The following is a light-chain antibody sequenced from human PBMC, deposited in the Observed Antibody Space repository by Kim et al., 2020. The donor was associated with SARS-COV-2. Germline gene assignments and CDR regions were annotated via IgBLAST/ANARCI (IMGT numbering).Light chain of an antibody. Sequence: SSSVGDGVTITCRASQSISDWLAWYQQQPGKAPKVLIYDASRLGSGVPSRFSGSGFGTEFTLTISSLQPDDLATYYCQQYSSYWTFGQGTKVDIK. CDR1: QSISDW. CDR3: QQYSSYWT. J-gene: IGKJ1*01. CDR2: DAS. V-gene: IGKV1-5*01.